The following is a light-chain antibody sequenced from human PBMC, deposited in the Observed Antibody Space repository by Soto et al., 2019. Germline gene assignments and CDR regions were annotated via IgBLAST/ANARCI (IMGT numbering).Light chain of an antibody. J-gene: IGLJ2*01. CDR1: SSDVGSYNL. V-gene: IGLV2-23*02. CDR3: SSYASSKTVI. Sequence: QSVLTQPASVSGSPGQSITISCTGTSSDVGSYNLVSWYQHHPGKAPKLMIYEVTERPSGVSNRFSGSKSGNTASLTISGLQAEDEADYHCSSYASSKTVIFGGGTKLTVL. CDR2: EVT.